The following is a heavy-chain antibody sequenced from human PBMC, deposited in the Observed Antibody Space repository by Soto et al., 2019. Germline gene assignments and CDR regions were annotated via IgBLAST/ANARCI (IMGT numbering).Heavy chain of an antibody. Sequence: QVQLQESGPGLVKPSQTLSLTCTVSGGSISSGGYYWSWIRQHPGKGLEWIGYIYYIGSTYYNPSLKXXXXXXXXXXXXXXSXXXXXXXXXXTAVYYXXXSIDYWGQGTLVTVSS. CDR2: IYYIGST. V-gene: IGHV4-31*01. CDR3: XXSIDY. J-gene: IGHJ4*02. D-gene: IGHD3-10*01. CDR1: GGSISSGGYY.